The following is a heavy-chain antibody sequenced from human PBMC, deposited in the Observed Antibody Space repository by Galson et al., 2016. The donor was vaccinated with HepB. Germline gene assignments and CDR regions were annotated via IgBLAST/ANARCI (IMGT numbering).Heavy chain of an antibody. CDR2: IGGAGDT. CDR3: ARESTGRGVDAFDI. J-gene: IGHJ3*02. V-gene: IGHV3-13*04. D-gene: IGHD3-16*01. CDR1: GFTFSRYD. Sequence: SLRLSCAASGFTFSRYDIHWVRQVTGKGLQWVSAIGGAGDTYYSGSVKGRFTTSRENAKNSLYLQMNSLTAGDTAVYYCARESTGRGVDAFDIWGQGTMVIVSS.